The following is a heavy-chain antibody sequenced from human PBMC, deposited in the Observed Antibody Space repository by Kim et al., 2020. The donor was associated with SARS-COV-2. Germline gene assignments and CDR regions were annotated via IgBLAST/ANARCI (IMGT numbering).Heavy chain of an antibody. D-gene: IGHD2-2*01. CDR2: ISVSGSS. CDR1: GGSISSYY. J-gene: IGHJ5*02. V-gene: IGHV4-4*08. Sequence: SETLSLTCTVSGGSISSYYWNWVRQPPGTGLEWVWVISVSGSSNYYSYPTSRGLISVSTAKNKTHFTLRLSSAADAAAVVYYCGLYAWGQSALVAFSS. CDR3: GLYA.